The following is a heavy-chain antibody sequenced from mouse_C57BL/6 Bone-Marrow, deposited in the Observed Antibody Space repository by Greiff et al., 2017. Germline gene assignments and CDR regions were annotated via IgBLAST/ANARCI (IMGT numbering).Heavy chain of an antibody. J-gene: IGHJ2*01. CDR2: IYPGDGDT. D-gene: IGHD5-5*01. CDR1: GYAFSSSW. CDR3: ARPYLHY. Sequence: VHLVESGPELVKPGASVKLSCKASGYAFSSSWMNWVTQRPGKGLEWIGRIYPGDGDTNYNGKFKGKDTLTADKSSSTAYLQLSSLTTDDSAVYFFARPYLHYWGQGTTLTVSA. V-gene: IGHV1-82*01.